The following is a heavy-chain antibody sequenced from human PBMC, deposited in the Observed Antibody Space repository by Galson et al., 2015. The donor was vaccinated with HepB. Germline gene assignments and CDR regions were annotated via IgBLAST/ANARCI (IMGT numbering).Heavy chain of an antibody. J-gene: IGHJ4*02. CDR3: AKSGREFGSGGCYDY. CDR1: GFTFSSSA. D-gene: IGHD2-8*02. Sequence: SLRLSCAASGFTFSSSAMSWVRQVPGKGLEWVSAITSSGGSTYYADSVKGRFTISRDNSKNTLYLQMNTLRAEDTAGYYCAKSGREFGSGGCYDYWGQGTLVTVSS. V-gene: IGHV3-23*01. CDR2: ITSSGGST.